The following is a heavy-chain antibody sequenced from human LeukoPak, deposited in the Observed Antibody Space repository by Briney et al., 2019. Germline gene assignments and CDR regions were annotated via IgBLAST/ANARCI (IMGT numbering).Heavy chain of an antibody. CDR1: GGSISSYY. J-gene: IGHJ6*04. Sequence: SETLSLTCTVSGGSISSYYWSWIRQPPGKGLEWIGYIYYSGSTNYNPSLKSRVTISVDTSKNQFSLKLSSVTAADTAAYYCARSKEGGYYYYGMDVWGKGTTVTVSS. V-gene: IGHV4-59*13. CDR2: IYYSGST. CDR3: ARSKEGGYYYYGMDV.